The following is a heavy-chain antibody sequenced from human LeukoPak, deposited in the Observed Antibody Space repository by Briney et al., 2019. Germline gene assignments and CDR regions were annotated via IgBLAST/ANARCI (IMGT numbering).Heavy chain of an antibody. CDR1: GFTFDSYG. D-gene: IGHD3-3*01. Sequence: PGGTLRLSCAASGFTFDSYGMNWVRQAPGKGLEWVSGISGSGVYTYYADSVKGRFTISRDNSKNTLYLVMNSLRVDDTAVYYCAKDFAYRFLEWPHGLDYWGQGILVTVSS. CDR3: AKDFAYRFLEWPHGLDY. CDR2: ISGSGVYT. V-gene: IGHV3-23*01. J-gene: IGHJ4*02.